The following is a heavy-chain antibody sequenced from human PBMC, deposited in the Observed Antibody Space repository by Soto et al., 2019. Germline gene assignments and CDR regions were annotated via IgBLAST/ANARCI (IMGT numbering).Heavy chain of an antibody. CDR3: ARDRFASSWSYFDY. D-gene: IGHD6-13*01. CDR1: GFTFSNYA. J-gene: IGHJ4*02. Sequence: QVQLVESGGGVVQPGRSLRLSCAASGFTFSNYALHWVRQAPGKGLEWVAVISDDGSNKYYADSVKGRFTISRDNYKNTLYLQMNRLRAEDTAVYYCARDRFASSWSYFDYWGQGTPVTVSS. CDR2: ISDDGSNK. V-gene: IGHV3-30-3*01.